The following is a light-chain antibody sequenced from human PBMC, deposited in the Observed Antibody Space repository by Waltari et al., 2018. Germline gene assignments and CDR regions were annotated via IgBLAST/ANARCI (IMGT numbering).Light chain of an antibody. CDR3: YSVDDNKRV. J-gene: IGLJ2*01. CDR2: KDS. Sequence: SYELTQPSSVSVSPGQTARITCSGDVLGKRYTRWFQQKPGQAPVLVIYKDSERPSGIPERFSGSSSGTTVTLTISGAQVEDEADYYCYSVDDNKRVFGGGTKLTVL. V-gene: IGLV3-27*01. CDR1: VLGKRY.